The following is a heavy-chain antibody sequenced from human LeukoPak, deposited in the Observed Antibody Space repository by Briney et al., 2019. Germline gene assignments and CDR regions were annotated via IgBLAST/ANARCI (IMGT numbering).Heavy chain of an antibody. CDR1: GGTFSSYA. V-gene: IGHV1-69*01. Sequence: GSSVKVSCKASGGTFSSYAISWVRQAPGQGLEWMGGIIPIFGTANYAQKFQGRVTITADESTSTAYMELSSLRSEDTAVYYCARDIVVVPAAPGYNWFDPWGQGTLVTVSS. D-gene: IGHD2-2*01. CDR3: ARDIVVVPAAPGYNWFDP. CDR2: IIPIFGTA. J-gene: IGHJ5*02.